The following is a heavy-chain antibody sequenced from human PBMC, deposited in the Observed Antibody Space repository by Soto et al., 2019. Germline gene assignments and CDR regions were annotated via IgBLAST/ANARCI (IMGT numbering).Heavy chain of an antibody. J-gene: IGHJ6*02. CDR1: GDGVSSNSAA. CDR2: TYYRSKWYN. D-gene: IGHD3-10*01. CDR3: ARVRAAPYGMDV. V-gene: IGHV6-1*01. Sequence: SQTLSLPCAISGDGVSSNSAAWNWIRPSPSRGLEWLGRTYYRSKWYNDYAVYVKSRITINPDTSKNQFSLQLNSVTPEDTAVYYCARVRAAPYGMDVWGQGTTVTV.